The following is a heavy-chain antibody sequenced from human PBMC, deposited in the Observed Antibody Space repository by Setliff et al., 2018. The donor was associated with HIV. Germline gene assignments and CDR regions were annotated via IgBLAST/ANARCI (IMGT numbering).Heavy chain of an antibody. Sequence: ASVKVSCKASGYTFSSYGISWVRQAPGQGVEWMGWISAYNGNTNYAQRFQDRVTMTRDTSTNTVYMELRSLRSDDTAVYYRARPRIEGGQLVDYWGQGTLVTVSS. D-gene: IGHD6-13*01. CDR2: ISAYNGNT. CDR3: ARPRIEGGQLVDY. CDR1: GYTFSSYG. V-gene: IGHV1-18*01. J-gene: IGHJ4*02.